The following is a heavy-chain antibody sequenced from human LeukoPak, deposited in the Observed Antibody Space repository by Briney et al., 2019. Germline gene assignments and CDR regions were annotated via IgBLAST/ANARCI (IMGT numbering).Heavy chain of an antibody. CDR3: AIHDLTGEDYFDY. CDR1: GGSISSYY. V-gene: IGHV4-59*08. J-gene: IGHJ4*02. CDR2: IYYSGST. D-gene: IGHD7-27*01. Sequence: SETLSLTCTVSGGSISSYYWSWIRQPPGKGLEWIGYIYYSGSTNYNPSLKSRVTISVDTSKNQFSLKLSSVTAADTAVYYCAIHDLTGEDYFDYWGQGTLVTVSS.